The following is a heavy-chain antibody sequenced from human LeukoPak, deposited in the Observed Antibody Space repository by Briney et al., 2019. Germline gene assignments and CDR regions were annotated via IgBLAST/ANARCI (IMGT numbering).Heavy chain of an antibody. J-gene: IGHJ4*02. D-gene: IGHD3-22*01. Sequence: PGRSLRLSCAASGFTFSDYYMSWIRQAPGKGLEWVSYISSSSSYTNYADSVKGRFTISRDNAKNSLYLQMNSLRAEDTAVYYCARDGTYYDSSGYYHPGAPVDYWGQGTLVTVSS. V-gene: IGHV3-11*06. CDR1: GFTFSDYY. CDR2: ISSSSSYT. CDR3: ARDGTYYDSSGYYHPGAPVDY.